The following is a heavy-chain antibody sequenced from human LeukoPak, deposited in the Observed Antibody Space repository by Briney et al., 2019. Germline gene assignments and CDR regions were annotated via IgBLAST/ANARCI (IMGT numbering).Heavy chain of an antibody. CDR3: ARRSTYYFDY. J-gene: IGHJ4*02. D-gene: IGHD6-13*01. CDR1: GGSISSYY. CDR2: IYYSGST. Sequence: SETLSLTCTVSGGSISSYYWSWIRQPPGKGPEWIGYIYYSGSTNYNPSLKSRVTISVDTSKNQFSLKLSSVTAADTAVYYCARRSTYYFDYWGQGILVTVSS. V-gene: IGHV4-59*01.